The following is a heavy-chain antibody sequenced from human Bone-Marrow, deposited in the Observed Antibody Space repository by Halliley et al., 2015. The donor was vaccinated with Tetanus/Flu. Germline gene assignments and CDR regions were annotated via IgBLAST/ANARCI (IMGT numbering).Heavy chain of an antibody. CDR3: ARGSSSGWFFDY. CDR2: IYQSGNP. J-gene: IGHJ4*02. D-gene: IGHD6-19*01. V-gene: IGHV4-30-2*01. Sequence: LEWIGYIYQSGNPYYPPPLRRRVTISVDRAKNQFSRKLTSGTAADTAVYFCARGSSSGWFFDYWGQGTLVTVSS.